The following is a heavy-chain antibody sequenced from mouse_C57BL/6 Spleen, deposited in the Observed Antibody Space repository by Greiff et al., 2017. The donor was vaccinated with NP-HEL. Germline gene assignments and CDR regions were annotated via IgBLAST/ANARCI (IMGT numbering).Heavy chain of an antibody. J-gene: IGHJ2*01. CDR2: ISDGGSYT. CDR1: GFTFSSYA. CDR3: ARVLSRKLDY. V-gene: IGHV5-4*03. Sequence: EVKLVESGGGLVKPGGSLKLSCAASGFTFSSYAMSWVRQTPEKRLEWVATISDGGSYTYYTDNVKGRFTISRDNAKNNLYLQMSHLKSEDTAMYYCARVLSRKLDYWGQGTTLTVSS. D-gene: IGHD1-1*01.